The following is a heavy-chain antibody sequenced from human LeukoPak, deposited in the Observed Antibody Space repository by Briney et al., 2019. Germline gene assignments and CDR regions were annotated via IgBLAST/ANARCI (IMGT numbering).Heavy chain of an antibody. CDR3: ARDSSPDSATTYYDALDM. D-gene: IGHD1-1*01. CDR2: INGDGDGK. Sequence: PGGSLRLSCAGSGFSFRRFWMTWVRQAPGRGLEWVANINGDGDGKRYADSVKDRFTISRDNARSLVFLQIHSLRDEHTALYYCARDSSPDSATTYYDALDMWGQGTMVTVSS. J-gene: IGHJ3*02. CDR1: GFSFRRFW. V-gene: IGHV3-7*01.